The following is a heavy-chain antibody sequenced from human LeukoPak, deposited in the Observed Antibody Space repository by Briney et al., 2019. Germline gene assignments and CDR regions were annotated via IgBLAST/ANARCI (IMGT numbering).Heavy chain of an antibody. V-gene: IGHV3-30-3*01. CDR2: ISYDGSNK. J-gene: IGHJ4*02. Sequence: QPGRSLRLSCAASGFTFSSYAMHWVRQAPGKGLEWVAVISYDGSNKYYADSVKGRFTISRDNSKNTLYLQVNSLRAEDTAVYYCARGYNWNDVDYWGQGTLVTVSS. CDR1: GFTFSSYA. D-gene: IGHD1-20*01. CDR3: ARGYNWNDVDY.